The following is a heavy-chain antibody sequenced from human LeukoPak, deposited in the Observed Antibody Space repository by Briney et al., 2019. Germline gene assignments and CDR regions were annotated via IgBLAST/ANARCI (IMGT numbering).Heavy chain of an antibody. CDR3: ARDRRGYSGYDMN. CDR1: GYTFNGYY. D-gene: IGHD5-12*01. Sequence: ASVKVSCKASGYTFNGYYMQWVRQAPAQGLEWMGRINPNSGGTDSAQKFQGRVTMTIDTSIKTAYMELSSLTSDDTAVYYCARDRRGYSGYDMNWGQGTLVTVSS. V-gene: IGHV1-2*06. CDR2: INPNSGGT. J-gene: IGHJ4*02.